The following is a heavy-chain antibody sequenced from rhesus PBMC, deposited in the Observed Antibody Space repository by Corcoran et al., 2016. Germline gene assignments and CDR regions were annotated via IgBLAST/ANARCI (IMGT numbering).Heavy chain of an antibody. J-gene: IGHJ4*01. D-gene: IGHD2-39*01. Sequence: QVQLQESGPGLVKPSETLSLTCAVSGGSFSGSYWGWIRQTPGKGLEWIGFIRGSSARTAYHPSVRSRVPFSTDPSTNQFSLKLSSVTAADTAVYYCVRDRGVSAIDYWGQGVLVTVSS. CDR3: VRDRGVSAIDY. V-gene: IGHV4-165*01. CDR2: IRGSSART. CDR1: GGSFSGSY.